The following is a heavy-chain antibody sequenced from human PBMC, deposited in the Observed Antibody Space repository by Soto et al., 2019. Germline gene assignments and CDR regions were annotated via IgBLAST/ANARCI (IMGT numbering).Heavy chain of an antibody. J-gene: IGHJ4*02. Sequence: GGSLRLSCAASGFTFSSYAMSWVRQAPGKGLEWVSAISGSGGSTYYADSVKGRFTISRDNSKNTLYLQMNSLRAEDTAVYYCAKDRRCSSTIFYGRYSRPWRIDFWGPGILVTLFS. D-gene: IGHD2-2*01. CDR3: AKDRRCSSTIFYGRYSRPWRIDF. V-gene: IGHV3-23*01. CDR1: GFTFSSYA. CDR2: ISGSGGST.